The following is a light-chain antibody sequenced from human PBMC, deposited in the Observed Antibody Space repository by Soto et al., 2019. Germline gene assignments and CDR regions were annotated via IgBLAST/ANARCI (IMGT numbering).Light chain of an antibody. Sequence: EIVMTQSPGTLSVSPGERVTLSCRASQSISTKLAWYQQKPGQAPRLLIYDPSTRATGIPARFSGSGSGTEFTLTISSLQSEDFAVYYCQQYKNWPITFGQGTRLEVK. CDR2: DPS. J-gene: IGKJ5*01. CDR3: QQYKNWPIT. CDR1: QSISTK. V-gene: IGKV3-15*01.